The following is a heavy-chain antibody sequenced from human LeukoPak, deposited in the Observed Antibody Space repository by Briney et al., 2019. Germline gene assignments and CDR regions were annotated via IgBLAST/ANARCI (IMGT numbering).Heavy chain of an antibody. Sequence: GGSLRLPCVASGFPYSNYPVHWARQAPGKGLEWVALIWYDGSNKYYADSVKGRLTISRDNSKNTLYLQMNSLRAEDTAVYYCAREGPRGNSQFDYWGQGTLVTVSS. CDR3: AREGPRGNSQFDY. D-gene: IGHD2/OR15-2a*01. J-gene: IGHJ4*02. CDR1: GFPYSNYP. V-gene: IGHV3-33*08. CDR2: IWYDGSNK.